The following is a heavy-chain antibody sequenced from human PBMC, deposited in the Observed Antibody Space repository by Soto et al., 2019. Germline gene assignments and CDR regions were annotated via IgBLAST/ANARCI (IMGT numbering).Heavy chain of an antibody. J-gene: IGHJ4*02. CDR1: GFTFSMYW. V-gene: IGHV3-74*01. Sequence: GGSLRLSCAASGFTFSMYWMHWVRQVPGKGPEWVSRINDDGISTNYADSVKGRFTISRDNAKNTLYLQMNALRVEDTAVYYCTRGPRSTSTGTGAFWGQGTLVTVSS. D-gene: IGHD1-1*01. CDR2: INDDGIST. CDR3: TRGPRSTSTGTGAF.